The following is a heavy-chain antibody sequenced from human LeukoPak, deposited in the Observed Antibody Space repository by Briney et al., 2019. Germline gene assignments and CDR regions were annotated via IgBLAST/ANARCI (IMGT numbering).Heavy chain of an antibody. Sequence: PGGSLRLSCAASGFTFSSYWMSWVRQAPGKGLEWVANIKQDGSEKYYVDSVKGRFTISRDNSKNTLYLQMNSLRAEDTAVYYCAKWAPPRQLAAACYFDYWGQGTLVTVSS. CDR2: IKQDGSEK. CDR3: AKWAPPRQLAAACYFDY. V-gene: IGHV3-7*03. J-gene: IGHJ4*02. D-gene: IGHD6-13*01. CDR1: GFTFSSYW.